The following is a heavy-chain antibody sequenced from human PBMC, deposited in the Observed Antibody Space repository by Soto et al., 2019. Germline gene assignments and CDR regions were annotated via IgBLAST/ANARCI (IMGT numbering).Heavy chain of an antibody. CDR3: AREDQDYYGMDV. V-gene: IGHV3-33*01. J-gene: IGHJ6*02. CDR1: GFTFSSYG. CDR2: IWYDGSNK. Sequence: PGGSLRLSCAASGFTFSSYGMHWVRQAPGKGLEWVAVIWYDGSNKYYADSVKGRFTISRDNSKNTLYLQMNSLRAEDTAVYYCAREDQDYYGMDVWGQGTTVTVSS.